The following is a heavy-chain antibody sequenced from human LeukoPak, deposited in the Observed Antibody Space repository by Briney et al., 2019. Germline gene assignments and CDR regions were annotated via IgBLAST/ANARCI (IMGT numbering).Heavy chain of an antibody. CDR3: ARVVVAAFDY. V-gene: IGHV3-66*01. J-gene: IGHJ4*02. Sequence: GGSLRLSCAASGFTVSSNYMSWVRQAPGKGLEWVSVIYSGGSTYYADSVKGRFTISRDNSKNTLYLQMNNLRAEDTAVYYCARVVVAAFDYWGQGTLVTVSS. CDR1: GFTVSSNY. CDR2: IYSGGST. D-gene: IGHD2-15*01.